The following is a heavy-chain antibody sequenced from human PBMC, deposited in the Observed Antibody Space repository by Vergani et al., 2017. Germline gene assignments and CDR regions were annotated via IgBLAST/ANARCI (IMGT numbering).Heavy chain of an antibody. CDR3: ARGLYYYDSSGYYGVRYYYYYMDV. CDR2: IYPGDSDT. Sequence: EVQLVQSGAEVKKPGESLKISCKGSGYSFTSYWIGWVRQMPGKGLEWMGIIYPGDSDTRYSPSFQGQVTISADKSISTAYLQWSSLKASDTAMYYCARGLYYYDSSGYYGVRYYYYYMDVWGKGTTVTVSS. V-gene: IGHV5-51*01. CDR1: GYSFTSYW. D-gene: IGHD3-22*01. J-gene: IGHJ6*03.